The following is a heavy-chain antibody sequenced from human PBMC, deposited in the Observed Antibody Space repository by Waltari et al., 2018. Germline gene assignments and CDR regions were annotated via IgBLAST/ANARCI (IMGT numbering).Heavy chain of an antibody. CDR2: FYSGGTT. V-gene: IGHV3-23*03. D-gene: IGHD3-3*01. CDR1: GFTFGNYA. CDR3: AKDSSPFLEHRVYYYYYMDV. Sequence: EVQLLESGGGLVQPGGSLSLSCAASGFTFGNYAMSWFRRAPGRGLEWVSVFYSGGTTYYADSVKGRFTISRDNSKNTLYLQMNSLRAEDTAVYYCAKDSSPFLEHRVYYYYYMDVWGKGTTVTVSS. J-gene: IGHJ6*03.